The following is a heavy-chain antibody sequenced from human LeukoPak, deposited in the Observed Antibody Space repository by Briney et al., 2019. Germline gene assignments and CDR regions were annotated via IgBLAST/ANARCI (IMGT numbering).Heavy chain of an antibody. D-gene: IGHD1-26*01. CDR3: VRDDGATKPC. CDR1: GFTLSSYW. Sequence: GGSLRLSCAASGFTLSSYWMSWVRQAPGKGLEWVANIKRDGSEKYYVDSVEGRFTISRDNAKNSLYLQMNSLRVEDTAVYYCVRDDGATKPCWGQGTLVTVSS. J-gene: IGHJ4*02. CDR2: IKRDGSEK. V-gene: IGHV3-7*01.